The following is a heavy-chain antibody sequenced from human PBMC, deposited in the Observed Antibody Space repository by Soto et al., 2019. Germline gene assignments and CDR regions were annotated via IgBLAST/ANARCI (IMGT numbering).Heavy chain of an antibody. CDR2: ISYDGSNK. CDR1: GFTFSSYG. Sequence: GGSLRLSCAASGFTFSSYGMHWVRQAPGKGLEWVAVISYDGSNKYYADSVKGRFTISRDNSKNTLYLQMNSLRAEDTAVYYCAKDRFGGGDYGLYGMDVWGQGTTVTVSS. D-gene: IGHD4-17*01. CDR3: AKDRFGGGDYGLYGMDV. J-gene: IGHJ6*02. V-gene: IGHV3-30*18.